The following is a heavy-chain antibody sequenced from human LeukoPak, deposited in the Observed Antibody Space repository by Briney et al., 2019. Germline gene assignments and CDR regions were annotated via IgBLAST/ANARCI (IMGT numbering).Heavy chain of an antibody. V-gene: IGHV1-24*01. Sequence: ASVKVSCKVSGYTLTELSMHWVRQAPGKGLEWMGGFDPEDGETIYAQKFQGRVTMTEDTSTDTAYMELSSLRSEDTAVYYCARGGVNYDFWSGKSDLNWFDPWGQGTLVTVSS. CDR2: FDPEDGET. J-gene: IGHJ5*02. D-gene: IGHD3-3*01. CDR3: ARGGVNYDFWSGKSDLNWFDP. CDR1: GYTLTELS.